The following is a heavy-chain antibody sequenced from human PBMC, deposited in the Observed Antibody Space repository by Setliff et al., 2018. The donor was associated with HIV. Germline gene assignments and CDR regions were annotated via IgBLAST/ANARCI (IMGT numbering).Heavy chain of an antibody. CDR3: ARGVPLLPPNF. V-gene: IGHV4-59*01. CDR1: GDFTPSYY. CDR2: VYDSGST. D-gene: IGHD2-15*01. J-gene: IGHJ4*02. Sequence: PSETLSLTCSVSGDFTPSYYWTWIRQSPGKGLEWLGYVYDSGSTKYHPSLKSRVSISRDGSSNQFSLTLRSVTAADTAVYYCARGVPLLPPNFWGQGPLVTVSS.